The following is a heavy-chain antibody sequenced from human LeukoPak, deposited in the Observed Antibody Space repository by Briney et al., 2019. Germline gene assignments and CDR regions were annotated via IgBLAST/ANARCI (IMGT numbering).Heavy chain of an antibody. Sequence: GGSLRLSCAASRFTFSSYAMSWVGQARGKGLGWVSAISGSGGSTYYADSVKGRFTISRDNSKNTLYLQMNSLRAEDTAVYYCAKPSPGIVVVPAATHFDYWGQGTLVTVSS. CDR3: AKPSPGIVVVPAATHFDY. J-gene: IGHJ4*02. D-gene: IGHD2-2*01. CDR1: RFTFSSYA. V-gene: IGHV3-23*01. CDR2: ISGSGGST.